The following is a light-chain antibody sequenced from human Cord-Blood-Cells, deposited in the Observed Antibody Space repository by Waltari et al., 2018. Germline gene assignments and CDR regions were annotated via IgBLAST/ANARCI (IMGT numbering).Light chain of an antibody. V-gene: IGKV1-39*01. CDR2: AAS. CDR3: QQSYSTPLT. Sequence: DIQMTQSPSSLSASVGDRVTITCRASQSISSYLIWYQQKPGKAPKLLIYAASSLQSGVPSRFSGSGSWTDFTLTISSLQPEDFATYYCQQSYSTPLTFGGGTKVEIK. J-gene: IGKJ4*01. CDR1: QSISSY.